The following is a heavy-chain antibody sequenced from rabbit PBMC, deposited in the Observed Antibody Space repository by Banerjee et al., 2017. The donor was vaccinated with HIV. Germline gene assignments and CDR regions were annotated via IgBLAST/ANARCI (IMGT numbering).Heavy chain of an antibody. J-gene: IGHJ4*01. CDR3: VSYDDYGDRNL. CDR2: IGASSGIT. D-gene: IGHD2-1*01. V-gene: IGHV1S43*01. Sequence: QEQLVESGGGLVQPEGSLTLTCKASGFSFSDDYYMCWVRQAPGKGLEWIACIGASSGITWYASWVNGRFTISRSTSLSTVDLKMTGLTVADTATYFCVSYDDYGDRNLWGPGTLVTVS. CDR1: GFSFSDDYY.